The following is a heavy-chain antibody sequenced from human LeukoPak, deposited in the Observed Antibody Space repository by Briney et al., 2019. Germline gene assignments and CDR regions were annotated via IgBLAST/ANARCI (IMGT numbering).Heavy chain of an antibody. CDR2: IYPGDSDT. J-gene: IGHJ4*02. CDR3: ARLKGGTTSSFDY. CDR1: GYTFTNYW. D-gene: IGHD2-2*01. V-gene: IGHV5-51*01. Sequence: RGESLKISCKASGYTFTNYWIGWVRQMPGKGLEWMGIIYPGDSDTRHSPSFQGQVTISADKSTTTAYLHWSSLKASDTAMYYCARLKGGTTSSFDYWGQGTLVTVSS.